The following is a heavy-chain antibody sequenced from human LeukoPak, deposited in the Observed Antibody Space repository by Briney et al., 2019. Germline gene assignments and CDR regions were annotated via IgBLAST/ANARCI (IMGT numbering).Heavy chain of an antibody. Sequence: GGSPRLSCAASGFTFSDYYMSWIRQAPGKGLEWVSYISSSGSTIYYADSVKGRFTISRDNAKNSLYLQMNSLRAEDTAVYYCARGGDYDFWSGYYNYFDYWGQGTLVTVSS. J-gene: IGHJ4*02. CDR3: ARGGDYDFWSGYYNYFDY. CDR2: ISSSGSTI. D-gene: IGHD3-3*01. V-gene: IGHV3-11*01. CDR1: GFTFSDYY.